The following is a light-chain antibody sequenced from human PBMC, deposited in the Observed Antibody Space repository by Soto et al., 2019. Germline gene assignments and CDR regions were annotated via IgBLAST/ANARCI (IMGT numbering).Light chain of an antibody. CDR3: SSYTGSSTLYV. J-gene: IGLJ1*01. Sequence: QSVLTQPASVSGSPGQSITISFTGTSSDVGTYNYVSWYQQHPGKAPKVMIYEVTYRPSGVSNRFSGSKSGNTASLTISGLQAEDEAEYYCSSYTGSSTLYVFGTGTKVTV. CDR2: EVT. V-gene: IGLV2-14*01. CDR1: SSDVGTYNY.